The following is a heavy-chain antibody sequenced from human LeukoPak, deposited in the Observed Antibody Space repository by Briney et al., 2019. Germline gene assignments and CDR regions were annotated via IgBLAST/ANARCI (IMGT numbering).Heavy chain of an antibody. V-gene: IGHV3-15*01. CDR3: TTDLVPHYYDSSGYDY. Sequence: GGSLRLSREASGVSCSNAWMNSVRQAPGKGLEWVGRIKSRTDCGTTDYTAPVKGRFTISRDDSKNTLYLQMNSLKTEDTAVYYCTTDLVPHYYDSSGYDYWGQGTLVTVSS. CDR2: IKSRTDCGTT. CDR1: GVSCSNAW. D-gene: IGHD3-22*01. J-gene: IGHJ4*02.